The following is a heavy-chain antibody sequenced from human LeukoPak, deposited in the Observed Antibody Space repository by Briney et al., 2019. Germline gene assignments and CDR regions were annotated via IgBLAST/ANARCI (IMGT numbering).Heavy chain of an antibody. CDR2: IRYDGSDK. CDR1: GFSFSNYG. J-gene: IGHJ4*02. Sequence: GGSLRLSCAASGFSFSNYGMHWVRHTPGKGLEWVAFIRYDGSDKYYADSVKGRFTISRDNSKNTLYLQMHSLRAEDMAVYYCAKDYLYRSNWYTIDYWGQGTLVTVSS. D-gene: IGHD6-13*01. CDR3: AKDYLYRSNWYTIDY. V-gene: IGHV3-30*02.